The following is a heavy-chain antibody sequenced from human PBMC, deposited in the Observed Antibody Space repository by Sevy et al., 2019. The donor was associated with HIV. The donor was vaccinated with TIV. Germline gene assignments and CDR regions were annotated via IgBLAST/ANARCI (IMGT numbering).Heavy chain of an antibody. Sequence: SETLYLTCTVSGGSITSLYWNWIRQPPGKGLEWIANIYYNGHINYNPSLKSRVTLSLDTSKNQFSLRLCSVTAADTAMYYCAGENAWGRGYSWGQGTLVTVSS. CDR3: AGENAWGRGYS. CDR2: IYYNGHI. V-gene: IGHV4-59*08. D-gene: IGHD1-26*01. J-gene: IGHJ4*02. CDR1: GGSITSLY.